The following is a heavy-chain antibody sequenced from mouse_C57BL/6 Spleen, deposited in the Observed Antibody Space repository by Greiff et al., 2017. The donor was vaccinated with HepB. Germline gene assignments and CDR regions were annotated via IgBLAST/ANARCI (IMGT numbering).Heavy chain of an antibody. CDR3: TRGGTTVVADYYAMDY. J-gene: IGHJ4*01. CDR1: GFTFSSYA. D-gene: IGHD1-1*01. V-gene: IGHV5S21*01. CDR2: ISSGGDYI. Sequence: EVKVEESGEGLVKPGGSLKLSCAASGFTFSSYAMSWVRQTPEKRLEWVAYISSGGDYIYYADTVKGRFTISRDNARNTLYLQMSSLKSEDTAMYYCTRGGTTVVADYYAMDYWGQGTSVTVSS.